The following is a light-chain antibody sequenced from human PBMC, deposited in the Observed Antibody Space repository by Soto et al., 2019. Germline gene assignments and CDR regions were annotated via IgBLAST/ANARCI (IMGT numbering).Light chain of an antibody. CDR2: DVS. Sequence: QSALTQPASVSGSPGQSITISCTGTSSDVGGYNYVSWYQQHPGKAPNLVIYDVSNRPSGVSNRFSGSKSGNTASLTISGLQAEDEADYYCSSYTSNKTLVLGGGTKLTVL. CDR1: SSDVGGYNY. V-gene: IGLV2-14*03. J-gene: IGLJ2*01. CDR3: SSYTSNKTLV.